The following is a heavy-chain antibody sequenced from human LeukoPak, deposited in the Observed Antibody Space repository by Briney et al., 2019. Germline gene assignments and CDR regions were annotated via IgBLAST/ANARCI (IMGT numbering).Heavy chain of an antibody. CDR3: ARDPEGHGYYFDY. D-gene: IGHD3-3*01. CDR1: GGSTSNYF. V-gene: IGHV4-4*07. J-gene: IGHJ4*02. Sequence: ASETLSLTCTVSGGSTSNYFCTWLRQSAGKGLEWIGRIHTSGSTNYNPSLKSRVSMSVDTSKNQFSLKLSSVTAADTAVYYCARDPEGHGYYFDYWGQGALVTVSS. CDR2: IHTSGST.